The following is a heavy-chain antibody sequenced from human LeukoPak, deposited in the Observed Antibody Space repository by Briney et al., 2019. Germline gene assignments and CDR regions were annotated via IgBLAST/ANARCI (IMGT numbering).Heavy chain of an antibody. V-gene: IGHV5-51*01. Sequence: GESLKISCKGSGYTFTSYWIARVRHMPGTGLEWMGFFHPADSDTRYSPSFQGRVTISADKSISTVFLQWSSLKSSDTAMYFCARTPHYFGAFDIWGQGTKVTVSS. J-gene: IGHJ3*02. CDR3: ARTPHYFGAFDI. CDR2: FHPADSDT. CDR1: GYTFTSYW. D-gene: IGHD3-10*01.